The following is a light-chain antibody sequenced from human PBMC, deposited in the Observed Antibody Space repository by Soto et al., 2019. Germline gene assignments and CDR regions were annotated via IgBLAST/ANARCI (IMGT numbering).Light chain of an antibody. CDR3: QQYDNLQLT. J-gene: IGKJ4*01. CDR2: DAS. CDR1: QDISNY. V-gene: IGKV1-33*01. Sequence: DIQMTQSPSSLSASVGDRVTITCQASQDISNYLNWYQQKPGKAPKLLIYDASNLETGVPSRFSGSGSGTDLTFTISSLQTEDIATYYCQQYDNLQLTFGGGTKVESK.